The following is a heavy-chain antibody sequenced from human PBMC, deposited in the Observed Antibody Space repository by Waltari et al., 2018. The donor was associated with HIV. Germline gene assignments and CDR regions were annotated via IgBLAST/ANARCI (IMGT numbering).Heavy chain of an antibody. Sequence: QVQLVQSGAEVKKPGASVKVSCKASGYTFTSYDINWVRQATGQGLEWMGWMNPNSGNTGYAQKFQGRVTMTRNTSISTAYMELSSLRSEDTAVYYCARGDIVVVPAAIRLPLYWFDPWGQGTLVTVSS. CDR1: GYTFTSYD. J-gene: IGHJ5*02. D-gene: IGHD2-2*02. V-gene: IGHV1-8*01. CDR2: MNPNSGNT. CDR3: ARGDIVVVPAAIRLPLYWFDP.